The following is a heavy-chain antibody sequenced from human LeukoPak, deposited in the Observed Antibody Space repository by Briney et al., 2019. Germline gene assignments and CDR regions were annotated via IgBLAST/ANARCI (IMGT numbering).Heavy chain of an antibody. D-gene: IGHD3-22*01. CDR2: INPNSGGT. CDR1: GHTFTGYY. V-gene: IGHV1-2*02. CDR3: AREGYYDIDGYYYYYMDV. J-gene: IGHJ6*03. Sequence: ASVKVSCKASGHTFTGYYMHWVRQAPGQGLEWMGWINPNSGGTNYAQKFQGRVTMTRDTSISTAYMELSRLRSDDTAVYYCAREGYYDIDGYYYYYMDVWGKGTTVTVSS.